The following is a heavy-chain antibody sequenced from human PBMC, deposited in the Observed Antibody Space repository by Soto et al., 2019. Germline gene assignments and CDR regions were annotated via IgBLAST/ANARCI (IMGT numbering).Heavy chain of an antibody. V-gene: IGHV3-23*01. CDR3: AKGPRTGEGITGTPTDY. CDR2: ISGSGGST. D-gene: IGHD1-20*01. Sequence: GGSLRLSCAASGFTFSSYAMSWVRQAPGKGLEWVSAISGSGGSTYYADSVKGRFTISRDNSKNTLYLQMNSLRAEDTAVYYCAKGPRTGEGITGTPTDYWGQGTLVTVSS. J-gene: IGHJ4*02. CDR1: GFTFSSYA.